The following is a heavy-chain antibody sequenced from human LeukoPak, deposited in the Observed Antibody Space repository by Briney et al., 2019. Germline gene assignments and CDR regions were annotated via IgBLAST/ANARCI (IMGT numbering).Heavy chain of an antibody. Sequence: ASVKVSCKASGYTFTRHGIAWVRQAPGQGLEWMGWINPNSGGTNYAQKFQGRVTMTRDTSISTAYMELSRLRSDDTAVYYCVRGVTVASPDYWGQGTLVTVSS. CDR3: VRGVTVASPDY. D-gene: IGHD6-19*01. J-gene: IGHJ4*02. CDR2: INPNSGGT. V-gene: IGHV1-2*02. CDR1: GYTFTRHG.